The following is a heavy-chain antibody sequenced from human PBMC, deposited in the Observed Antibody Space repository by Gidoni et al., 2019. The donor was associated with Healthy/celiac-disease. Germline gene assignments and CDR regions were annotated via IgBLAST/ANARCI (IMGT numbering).Heavy chain of an antibody. Sequence: EVQLLESGGGLVQPGGSLSLSCAAAGFTFSSYAMRWVRQAPGKGLEWVAAISGSGGSTYYADSVKGRFTISRDNSKNTLYLQMNSLRAEDTAVYYCAKVDYPGAFDIWGQGTMVTVSS. J-gene: IGHJ3*02. CDR3: AKVDYPGAFDI. CDR2: ISGSGGST. D-gene: IGHD4-17*01. V-gene: IGHV3-23*01. CDR1: GFTFSSYA.